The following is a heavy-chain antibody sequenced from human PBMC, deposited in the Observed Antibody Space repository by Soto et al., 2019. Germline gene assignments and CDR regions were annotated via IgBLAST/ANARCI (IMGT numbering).Heavy chain of an antibody. D-gene: IGHD4-4*01. V-gene: IGHV3-23*01. CDR3: AKEETVISHYYYYYGMDV. Sequence: EVQLLESGGGLVQPGGSLRLSSAASGFTFSSYAMNWVRQAPGKGLEWVSVISGTGGITYHADSVKGRFTISRDNSKNTLYLQMDSPRAEDTAVYFCAKEETVISHYYYYYGMDVWGQGTTVTVSS. J-gene: IGHJ6*02. CDR1: GFTFSSYA. CDR2: ISGTGGIT.